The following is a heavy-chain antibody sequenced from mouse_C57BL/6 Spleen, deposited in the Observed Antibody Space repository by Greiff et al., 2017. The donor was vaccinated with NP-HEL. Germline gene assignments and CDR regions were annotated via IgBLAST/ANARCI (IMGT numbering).Heavy chain of an antibody. Sequence: EVQRVESGGGLVKPGGSLKLSCAASGFTFSSYAMSWVRQTPEKRLEWVATISNGGSYTYYPDNVKGRFTISRDNAKNNLYLQMSHLKSEDTAMYYCARVAAVTTRDYYAMDYWGQGTSVTVSS. J-gene: IGHJ4*01. V-gene: IGHV5-4*01. D-gene: IGHD2-2*01. CDR1: GFTFSSYA. CDR3: ARVAAVTTRDYYAMDY. CDR2: ISNGGSYT.